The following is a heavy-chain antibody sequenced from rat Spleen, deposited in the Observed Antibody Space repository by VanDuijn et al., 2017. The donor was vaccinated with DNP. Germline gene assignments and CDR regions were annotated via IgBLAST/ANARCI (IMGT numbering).Heavy chain of an antibody. J-gene: IGHJ2*01. CDR1: GFSLTSYN. V-gene: IGHV2-1*01. CDR3: NRGYAL. D-gene: IGHD2-2*01. Sequence: QVQLKESGPGLVQPSQTLSLTCTVSGFSLTSYNVHWVRQPPGKGLEWMGVIWTGGSTEESSTLRSRLSLSRDTSKSQIFLKMNSLQTEDTAIYFCNRGYALWGQGVMVTVSS. CDR2: IWTGGST.